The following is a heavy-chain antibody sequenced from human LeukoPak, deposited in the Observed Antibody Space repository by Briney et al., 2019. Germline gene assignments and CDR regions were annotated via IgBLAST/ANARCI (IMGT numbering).Heavy chain of an antibody. CDR1: GGTFSSYA. V-gene: IGHV1-69*13. CDR2: IIPIFGTA. J-gene: IGHJ3*02. CDR3: ARVLPHDAFDI. Sequence: ASVKVSCKASGGTFSSYAISWVRQAPGQGLEWMGGIIPIFGTANYAQKFQGRVTITADEPTSTAYMELSSLRSEDTAVYYCARVLPHDAFDIWGQGTMVTVSS.